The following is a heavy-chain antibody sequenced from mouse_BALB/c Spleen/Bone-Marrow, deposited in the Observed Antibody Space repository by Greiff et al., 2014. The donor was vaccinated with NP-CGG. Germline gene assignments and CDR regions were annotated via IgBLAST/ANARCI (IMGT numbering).Heavy chain of an antibody. D-gene: IGHD1-1*01. CDR3: ARSGSSSGYSDY. CDR2: ISSGSSTI. Sequence: VQLKESGGGLVQPGGSRKLSCAASGFTFSSFAMHWVRQAPEKGLEWVAYISSGSSTIYYADTVMGRFTISRDNPKNTLFLQMTSLRSEDTAMYYCARSGSSSGYSDYWGQGTTLTVSS. V-gene: IGHV5-17*02. J-gene: IGHJ2*01. CDR1: GFTFSSFA.